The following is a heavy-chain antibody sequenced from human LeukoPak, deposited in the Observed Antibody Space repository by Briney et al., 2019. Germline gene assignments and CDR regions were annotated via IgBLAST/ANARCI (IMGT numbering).Heavy chain of an antibody. CDR2: ISYDGSNK. J-gene: IGHJ4*02. CDR1: GFTFSSYA. V-gene: IGHV3-30-3*01. CDR3: ARDRLAVAGHGVLDY. D-gene: IGHD6-19*01. Sequence: PGRSLRLSCAASGFTFSSYAMHWVRQAPGKGLEWVAVISYDGSNKYYADSVKGRFTISRDNSKNTLYLQMNSLRAEDTAVYYCARDRLAVAGHGVLDYWGQGTLVTVSS.